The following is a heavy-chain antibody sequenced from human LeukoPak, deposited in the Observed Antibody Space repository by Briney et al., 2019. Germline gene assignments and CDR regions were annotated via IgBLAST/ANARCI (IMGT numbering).Heavy chain of an antibody. V-gene: IGHV3-23*01. Sequence: GGSLRLCCAASGFTFSSDVMSWDRQAPGNGLEWVSAISGSGGSTYYADSVKGRFTISRDNSKNTLYLQMNSLRAEDTAVYYCAKDRMIVVVDAFDISGQGTMVTVSS. CDR3: AKDRMIVVVDAFDI. CDR1: GFTFSSDV. J-gene: IGHJ3*02. D-gene: IGHD3-22*01. CDR2: ISGSGGST.